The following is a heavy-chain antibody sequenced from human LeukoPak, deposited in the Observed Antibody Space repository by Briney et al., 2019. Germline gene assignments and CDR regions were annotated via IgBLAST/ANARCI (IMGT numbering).Heavy chain of an antibody. D-gene: IGHD6-13*01. Sequence: AGGSLRLSCAASGFTFSSYGMHWVRQAPGKGLEWVAFIRYDGSNKYYADSVKGRFTISRDNAKNSLFLQMNSLRVEDTAVYYCARDGRTDIAAVGTPHFDYWGQGNLVTVSS. CDR1: GFTFSSYG. V-gene: IGHV3-30*02. J-gene: IGHJ4*02. CDR2: IRYDGSNK. CDR3: ARDGRTDIAAVGTPHFDY.